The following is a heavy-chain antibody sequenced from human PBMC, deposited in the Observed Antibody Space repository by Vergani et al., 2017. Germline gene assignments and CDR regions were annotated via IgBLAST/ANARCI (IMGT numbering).Heavy chain of an antibody. CDR2: ISNSGSTI. Sequence: QVQLVESGGGLVKPGGSLRLSCAASGFSFSDHYMTWIRQAPGKGLEWVSYISNSGSTIEYADSVKGRFSISRDNAKSSLFLQMDSLRAEDTAVYYCARDHRDYNNYPATFDIWGQGSMVTVSS. V-gene: IGHV3-11*01. CDR3: ARDHRDYNNYPATFDI. D-gene: IGHD4-11*01. CDR1: GFSFSDHY. J-gene: IGHJ3*02.